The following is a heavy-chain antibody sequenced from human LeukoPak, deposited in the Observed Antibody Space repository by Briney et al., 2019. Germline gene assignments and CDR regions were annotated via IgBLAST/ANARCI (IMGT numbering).Heavy chain of an antibody. CDR1: GFTFSSYG. CDR3: AKDMTQFWSGPDY. CDR2: ISYDGSNK. J-gene: IGHJ4*02. V-gene: IGHV3-30*18. D-gene: IGHD3-3*01. Sequence: GGSLRLSCTASGFTFSSYGMHWVRQAPGKGLEWVTVISYDGSNKYFADSVKGRFTISRDNSKNTLFLQMDSLRAEDTAVYYCAKDMTQFWSGPDYWGQGTLVTVSS.